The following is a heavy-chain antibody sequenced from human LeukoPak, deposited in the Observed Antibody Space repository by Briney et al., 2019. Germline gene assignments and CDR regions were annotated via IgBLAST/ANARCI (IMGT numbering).Heavy chain of an antibody. V-gene: IGHV3-66*02. D-gene: IGHD3-10*01. J-gene: IGHJ5*02. CDR3: ARDELDYYGSGSYYH. CDR1: GFTVSSNY. Sequence: PGGSLRLSCAASGFTVSSNYMRGVCQDPGKWLEWVLVIYSGGSPYYGDSVKGRFTISRDNSKNTVYLQMNSLRAEDTVVYYCARDELDYYGSGSYYHWGQGTLVTVSS. CDR2: IYSGGSP.